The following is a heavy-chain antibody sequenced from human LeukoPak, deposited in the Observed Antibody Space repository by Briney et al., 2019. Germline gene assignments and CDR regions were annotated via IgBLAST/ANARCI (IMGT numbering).Heavy chain of an antibody. D-gene: IGHD5/OR15-5a*01. CDR2: MSGSGGVT. CDR3: AKDPRVSTIEIFDY. Sequence: GGSLRLSCAASGFTFSSYALSWVRQAPGKGLEWVSSMSGSGGVTYYADSVKGRFTISRDNSKNTLYLQMNNLRAEDTAVYYCAKDPRVSTIEIFDYWGQGTLVTVSS. V-gene: IGHV3-23*01. J-gene: IGHJ4*02. CDR1: GFTFSSYA.